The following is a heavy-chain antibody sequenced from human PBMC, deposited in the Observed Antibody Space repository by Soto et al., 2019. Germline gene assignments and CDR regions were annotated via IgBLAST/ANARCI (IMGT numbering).Heavy chain of an antibody. CDR2: IIPIFGTA. CDR1: GGTFSSYA. D-gene: IGHD5-18*01. J-gene: IGHJ6*02. V-gene: IGHV1-69*01. CDR3: ARDSTARGYSYGHYYYYGMDV. Sequence: QGQLVQSGAEVKKPGSSVKVSCKASGGTFSSYAISWVRQAHGQGLEWMGGIIPIFGTANYAQKFQGRVTITADESTSTAYMELSSLRSEDTAVYYCARDSTARGYSYGHYYYYGMDVWGQGTTVTVSS.